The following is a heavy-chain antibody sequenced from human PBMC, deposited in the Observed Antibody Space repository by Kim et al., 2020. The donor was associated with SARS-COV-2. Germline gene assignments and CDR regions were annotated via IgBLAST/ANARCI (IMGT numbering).Heavy chain of an antibody. CDR2: IWYDGSNK. V-gene: IGHV3-33*01. J-gene: IGHJ4*02. Sequence: GGSLRLSCAASGFTFSSYGMHWVRQAPGKGLEWVAVIWYDGSNKYYADSVKGRFTISRDNSKNTLYLQMNSLRAEDTAVYYCARDGFFDDSSWNEAYFDYWGQGTLVTVSS. D-gene: IGHD6-13*01. CDR1: GFTFSSYG. CDR3: ARDGFFDDSSWNEAYFDY.